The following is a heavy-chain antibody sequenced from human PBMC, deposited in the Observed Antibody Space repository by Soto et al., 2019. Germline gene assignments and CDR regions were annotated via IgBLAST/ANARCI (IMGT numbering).Heavy chain of an antibody. V-gene: IGHV3-15*07. CDR1: GFTFSNAW. Sequence: PGGSLRLSCAASGFTFSNAWMNWVRQAPGKGLEWVGRIKSKTDGGTTDYAAPVKGRFTISRDDSKNTLYLQMNSLKTEDTAVYYCTTDGSGFPPFTVRSPYYYGMDVWGQGTTVTVSS. D-gene: IGHD4-4*01. J-gene: IGHJ6*02. CDR3: TTDGSGFPPFTVRSPYYYGMDV. CDR2: IKSKTDGGTT.